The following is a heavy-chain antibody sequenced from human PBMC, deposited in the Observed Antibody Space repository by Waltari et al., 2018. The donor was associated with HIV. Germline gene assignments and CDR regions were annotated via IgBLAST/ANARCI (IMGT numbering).Heavy chain of an antibody. V-gene: IGHV4-39*02. CDR3: ARGSGSTYGDSFDM. D-gene: IGHD1-26*01. CDR2: VYYGGTN. CDR1: DDSFTSSSYF. Sequence: QLPLQESGPGLVKPWDTLSLTCTVSDDSFTSSSYFWGWIRQAPGKGLGWLGSVYYGGTNYHNPSLKSRATVSADTSRRQFSLRLSAVTAEDTAIYYGARGSGSTYGDSFDMWGQGTRVIVSS. J-gene: IGHJ3*02.